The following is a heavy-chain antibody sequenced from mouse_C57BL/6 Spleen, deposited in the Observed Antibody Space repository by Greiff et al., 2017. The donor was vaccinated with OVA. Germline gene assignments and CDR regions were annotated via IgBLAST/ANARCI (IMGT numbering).Heavy chain of an antibody. D-gene: IGHD1-1*01. V-gene: IGHV5-17*01. CDR1: GFTFSDYG. Sequence: EVKLQESGGGLVKPGGSLKLSCAASGFTFSDYGMHWVRQAPEKGLEWVAYISSGSSTIYYADTVKGRFTISRDNAKNTLFLQMTSLRSEDTAMYYCAIITTVVATEYFDVWGTGTTVTVSS. CDR2: ISSGSSTI. CDR3: AIITTVVATEYFDV. J-gene: IGHJ1*03.